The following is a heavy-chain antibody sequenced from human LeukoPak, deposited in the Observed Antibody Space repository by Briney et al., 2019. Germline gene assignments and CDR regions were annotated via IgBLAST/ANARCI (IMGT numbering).Heavy chain of an antibody. V-gene: IGHV3-48*02. CDR1: GFTLSTYT. Sequence: GGSLRLSCAASGFTLSTYTMNWVRQAPGKGLQWFSYISSSSTTIYYADSVKGRFTISRDNAKNSLYLQMNSLRDEDTAVYYCAREYGSSPGRAFDIWGQGTMVTVSS. CDR2: ISSSSTTI. J-gene: IGHJ3*02. CDR3: AREYGSSPGRAFDI. D-gene: IGHD6-6*01.